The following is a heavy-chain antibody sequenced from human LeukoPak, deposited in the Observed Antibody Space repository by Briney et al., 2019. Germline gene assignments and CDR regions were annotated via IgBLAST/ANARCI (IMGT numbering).Heavy chain of an antibody. CDR1: GLTFRSYA. CDR2: ISSGGISK. D-gene: IGHD2-15*01. CDR3: ARDLQSVAATSGRRIMSTDDAFDI. Sequence: GGSLPLSCAASGLTFRSYAMRWVRLAPGRGLAWVAVISSGGISKYYEDFVKGRFTISRDNSKNTLYLQMNSLRAEDTAMYYCARDLQSVAATSGRRIMSTDDAFDIWGQGTMVTVSS. J-gene: IGHJ3*02. V-gene: IGHV3-23*01.